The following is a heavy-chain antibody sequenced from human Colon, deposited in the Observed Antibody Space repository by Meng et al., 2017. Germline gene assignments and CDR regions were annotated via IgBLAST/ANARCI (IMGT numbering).Heavy chain of an antibody. Sequence: VQLPGSGPRLVRPSEPLSLPCSLSGGSVSLPSYSWSWIRQTPGKGLEWIGYVYYTGSANYNPSLKSRVTISVDTSKNHFSLNLTSVTAADTAVYYCARGRGSYSSIDFWVPGTLVTVS. V-gene: IGHV4-61*03. CDR1: GGSVSLPSYS. J-gene: IGHJ4*02. D-gene: IGHD1-26*01. CDR3: ARGRGSYSSIDF. CDR2: VYYTGSA.